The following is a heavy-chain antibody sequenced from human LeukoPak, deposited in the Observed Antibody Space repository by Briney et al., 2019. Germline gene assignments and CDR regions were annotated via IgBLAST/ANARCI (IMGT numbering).Heavy chain of an antibody. J-gene: IGHJ4*02. CDR2: MNPNSGNT. V-gene: IGHV1-8*03. Sequence: ASVKVSCKASGYTFTSYDINWVRQATGQGLEWMGWMNPNSGNTGYAQKFQGRVTITRNTSISTAYMELSSLRSEDTAVYYCARDRYCSSTSCFLFDYWGQGTLVTVSS. CDR3: ARDRYCSSTSCFLFDY. CDR1: GYTFTSYD. D-gene: IGHD2-2*01.